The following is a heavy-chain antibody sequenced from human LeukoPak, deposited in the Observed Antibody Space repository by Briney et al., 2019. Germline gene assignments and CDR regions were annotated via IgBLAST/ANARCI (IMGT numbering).Heavy chain of an antibody. CDR3: ARDGVNMVQGNYYYYMDI. CDR2: IYSGGNT. CDR1: GFTVSTNY. J-gene: IGHJ6*03. D-gene: IGHD3-10*01. Sequence: GGSLRLSCAASGFTVSTNYMRWVRQAPGKGLEWVSVIYSGGNTYYGDSVKGRFTISRDNSKNTLYLQMNSLRAEDTAVYYCARDGVNMVQGNYYYYMDIWGKGTTVTVSS. V-gene: IGHV3-53*01.